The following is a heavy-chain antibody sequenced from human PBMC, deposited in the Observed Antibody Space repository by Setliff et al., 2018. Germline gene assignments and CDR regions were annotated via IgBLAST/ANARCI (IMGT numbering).Heavy chain of an antibody. D-gene: IGHD1-26*01. Sequence: ASVKVSCKASGYIFNTFGISWVRRAPGQGLEWIGWISPYNGDTKYAQNLQGRVTMTTDTSTSTAYVEVRSLRSDDTAVYYCARSPPNRGVGQGHHMDVWGKGTTVTVSS. V-gene: IGHV1-18*01. CDR3: ARSPPNRGVGQGHHMDV. J-gene: IGHJ6*03. CDR1: GYIFNTFG. CDR2: ISPYNGDT.